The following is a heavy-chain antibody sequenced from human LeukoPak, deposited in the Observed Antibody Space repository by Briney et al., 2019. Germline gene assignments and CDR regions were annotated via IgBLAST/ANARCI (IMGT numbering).Heavy chain of an antibody. J-gene: IGHJ6*03. D-gene: IGHD3-10*01. Sequence: GGSLRLSCAASGFTFSSYWMSWVRQAPGKGLEWVATIRQDGSQKYYVDSVKGRFTISRDNAKNSLYLQMNSLRAEDTAVYYCAREGYGSGSQYYYYYYYMDVWGKGTTVTISS. CDR2: IRQDGSQK. V-gene: IGHV3-7*01. CDR1: GFTFSSYW. CDR3: AREGYGSGSQYYYYYYYMDV.